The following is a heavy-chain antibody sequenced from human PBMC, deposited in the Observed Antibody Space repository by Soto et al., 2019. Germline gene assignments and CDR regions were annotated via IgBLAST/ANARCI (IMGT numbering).Heavy chain of an antibody. V-gene: IGHV3-30-3*01. D-gene: IGHD3-22*01. CDR2: ISYDGSDK. CDR1: EFTFNSYA. CDR3: ARDYYKYYDSSGYYRSPAY. J-gene: IGHJ4*02. Sequence: GGSLRLSCEASEFTFNSYAMHWVRQAPGKGLEWVALISYDGSDKDYADSVKGRFTISRDNSRNTLFLQMNSLRAEDTAVYYCARDYYKYYDSSGYYRSPAYWGQGTLVTVSS.